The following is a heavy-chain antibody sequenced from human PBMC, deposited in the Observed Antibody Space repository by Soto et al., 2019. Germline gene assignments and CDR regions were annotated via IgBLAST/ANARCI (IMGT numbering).Heavy chain of an antibody. CDR2: MNPNSGNT. CDR1: GYTFTSYD. J-gene: IGHJ6*02. V-gene: IGHV1-8*01. CDR3: ARGSYGSGWYPYYYYYGMDV. Sequence: ASVKVSCKASGYTFTSYDINWVRQATGQGLEWMGWMNPNSGNTGYAQKFQGRVTMTRNTSISTAYMELSSLRSEDTAVYYCARGSYGSGWYPYYYYYGMDVWGQGTTVTVSS. D-gene: IGHD6-19*01.